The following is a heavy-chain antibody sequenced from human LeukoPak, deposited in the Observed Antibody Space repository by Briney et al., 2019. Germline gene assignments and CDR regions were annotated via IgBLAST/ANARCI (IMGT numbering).Heavy chain of an antibody. D-gene: IGHD3-16*01. CDR1: GFTFSSHG. J-gene: IGHJ4*02. Sequence: PGGALRLSCAASGFTFSSHGMHWVRQAPGKGLEWVAVIWYDGSDKYYADSVKGRFTISRDNSKTTLYLQMTSLRADETAVYYCARDRVLHYFDYWGEGALVTVSS. V-gene: IGHV3-33*01. CDR2: IWYDGSDK. CDR3: ARDRVLHYFDY.